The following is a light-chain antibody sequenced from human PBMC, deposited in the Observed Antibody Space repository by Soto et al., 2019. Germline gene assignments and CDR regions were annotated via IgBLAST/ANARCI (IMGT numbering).Light chain of an antibody. Sequence: QSVLTQPRSVSGSPGQSVTISCTGTSSDVDGYNYVSWYQQHPGKAPKLLIYDVSQRPSGVPDRFSGSKSGNTASLTLSGLQAEDEADYYCCSYAGTYVFGTGTKLTVL. V-gene: IGLV2-11*01. J-gene: IGLJ1*01. CDR3: CSYAGTYV. CDR2: DVS. CDR1: SSDVDGYNY.